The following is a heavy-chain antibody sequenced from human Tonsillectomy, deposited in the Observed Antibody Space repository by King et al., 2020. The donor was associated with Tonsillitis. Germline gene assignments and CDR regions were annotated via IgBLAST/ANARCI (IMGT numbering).Heavy chain of an antibody. V-gene: IGHV3-30-3*01. J-gene: IGHJ6*02. D-gene: IGHD3-3*01. CDR2: ISYDGSNK. CDR3: ARDLRSDLYGMDV. CDR1: GFTFSRYA. Sequence: VQLVESGGGVVQPGRSLRLSCAASGFTFSRYAMHWVRQVPGTGLERVAVISYDGSNKYYADSLKGRFNSSSENSKNTLYLQMNSLRAEDTAVYYCARDLRSDLYGMDVWGQGTTVTVSS.